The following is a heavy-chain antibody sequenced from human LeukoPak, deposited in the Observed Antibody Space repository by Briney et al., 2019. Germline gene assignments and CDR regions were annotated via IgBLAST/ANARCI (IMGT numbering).Heavy chain of an antibody. Sequence: SETLSLTCTVSGGSISSSSYYWGWIRQPPGKGLEWIGYIYYTGSTNYNPSLKSRVTISVDTSKTQFSLRLTSVTPADTAVYYCARLGPGGHGEFDYWGQGTLVTVSS. CDR3: ARLGPGGHGEFDY. J-gene: IGHJ4*02. CDR1: GGSISSSSYY. D-gene: IGHD5-12*01. CDR2: IYYTGST. V-gene: IGHV4-61*05.